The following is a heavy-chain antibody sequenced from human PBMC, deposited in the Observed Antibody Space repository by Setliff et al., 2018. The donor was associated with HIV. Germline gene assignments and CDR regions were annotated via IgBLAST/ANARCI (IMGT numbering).Heavy chain of an antibody. CDR2: IIPSGST. CDR1: GGSFSGYY. V-gene: IGHV4-34*09. J-gene: IGHJ4*02. CDR3: ARGPFFDY. Sequence: SETLSLTCDVFGGSFSGYYWSWIRQPPGKGLEWIGEIIPSGSTYYNPSLKSRVTISVDTSKNQFSLKLSSVTAADTAVYYCARGPFFDYWGQGTLVTVSS.